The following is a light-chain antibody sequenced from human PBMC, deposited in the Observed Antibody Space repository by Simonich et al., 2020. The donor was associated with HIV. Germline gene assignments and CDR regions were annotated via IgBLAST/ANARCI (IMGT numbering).Light chain of an antibody. Sequence: QSVLTQPPSVSAAPGQKVPISCSGSSSKIGNNYVSWFQQLPGTAPKLLIYDNNKRPSGIPDRFSGSKSGTSATLAITGLQTGDEADYYCGTWDSSLGAVVFGGGTKLTVL. J-gene: IGLJ2*01. CDR3: GTWDSSLGAVV. CDR2: DNN. V-gene: IGLV1-51*01. CDR1: SSKIGNNY.